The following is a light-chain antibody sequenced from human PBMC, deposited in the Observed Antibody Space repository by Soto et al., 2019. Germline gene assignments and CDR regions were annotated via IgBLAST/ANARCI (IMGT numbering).Light chain of an antibody. CDR1: QSLRSSY. CDR2: GAS. J-gene: IGKJ2*01. V-gene: IGKV3-20*01. CDR3: QQHGTSPYT. Sequence: PGERATLSCWASQSLRSSYLAWYQRKPGQAPRLLMFGASRRATGIPDRFNGSGSGTDFILTISRLEPEDVAVYYCQQHGTSPYTFGPGNVLEIK.